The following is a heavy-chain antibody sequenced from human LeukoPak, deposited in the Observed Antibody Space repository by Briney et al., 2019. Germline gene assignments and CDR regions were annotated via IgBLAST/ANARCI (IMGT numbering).Heavy chain of an antibody. CDR2: IYTSGST. CDR1: GGSISSGSYY. D-gene: IGHD4-11*01. CDR3: ATYDYSNYAIDY. V-gene: IGHV4-61*02. Sequence: SETLSLTCTVSGGSISSGSYYWSWIRQPAGKGLEWIGRIYTSGSTNYNPSLKSRVTISVDTSENQFSLKLSSVTAADTAVYYCATYDYSNYAIDYWGQGTLVTVSS. J-gene: IGHJ4*02.